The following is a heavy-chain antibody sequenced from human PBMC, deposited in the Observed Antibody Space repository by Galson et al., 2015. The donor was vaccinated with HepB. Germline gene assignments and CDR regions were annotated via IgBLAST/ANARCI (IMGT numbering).Heavy chain of an antibody. J-gene: IGHJ5*02. V-gene: IGHV3-33*01. CDR2: IWYDGSNK. Sequence: LRLSCAASGFTFSSYGMHWVRQAPGKGLEWVAVIWYDGSNKYYADSVKGRFTISRDNSKNTLYLQMNSLRAEDTAVYYCARDSEQWLVQNWFDPWGQGTLVTVSS. CDR3: ARDSEQWLVQNWFDP. CDR1: GFTFSSYG. D-gene: IGHD6-19*01.